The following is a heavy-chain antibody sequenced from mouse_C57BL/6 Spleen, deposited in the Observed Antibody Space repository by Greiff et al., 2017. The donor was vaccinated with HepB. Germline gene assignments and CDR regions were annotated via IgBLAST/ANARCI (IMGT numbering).Heavy chain of an antibody. CDR1: GYTFTSYW. J-gene: IGHJ3*01. Sequence: QVQLQQPGAELVRPGSSVKLSCKASGYTFTSYWMHWVKQRPIQGLEWIGNIDPSDSETHYNQKFKDKATLTVDKSSSTAYMQLSSLTSEDSAVYYCARGRGSSAPFAYWGQGTLVTVSA. CDR2: IDPSDSET. V-gene: IGHV1-52*01. CDR3: ARGRGSSAPFAY. D-gene: IGHD3-2*02.